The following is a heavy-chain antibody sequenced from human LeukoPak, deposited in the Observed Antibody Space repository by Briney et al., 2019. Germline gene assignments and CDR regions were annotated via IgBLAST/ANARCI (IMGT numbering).Heavy chain of an antibody. Sequence: GGSLRLSCAASGFTFSNHWMHWVRQAPGKGLMWVSRINRDGSRTDYADSVKGRFTISRDDAKNTLYLQVNSLRAEDTAVYFCATGLGFHYYGIDDWGQGTTVTVSS. D-gene: IGHD1-14*01. CDR2: INRDGSRT. V-gene: IGHV3-74*01. CDR3: ATGLGFHYYGIDD. CDR1: GFTFSNHW. J-gene: IGHJ6*02.